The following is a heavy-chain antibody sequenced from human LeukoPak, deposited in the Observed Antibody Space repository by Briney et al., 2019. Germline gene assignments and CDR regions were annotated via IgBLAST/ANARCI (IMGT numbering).Heavy chain of an antibody. CDR1: GFTSSSYS. CDR3: ARLDVGAFDI. V-gene: IGHV3-21*04. CDR2: ISSSSSYI. J-gene: IGHJ3*02. Sequence: PGGSLRLSCAASGFTSSSYSMNWVRQAPGKGLEWVSSISSSSSYIYYADSVKGRFTISRDNAKNSLYLQMNSLRAEDTAVYYCARLDVGAFDIWGQGTMVTVSS. D-gene: IGHD3-16*01.